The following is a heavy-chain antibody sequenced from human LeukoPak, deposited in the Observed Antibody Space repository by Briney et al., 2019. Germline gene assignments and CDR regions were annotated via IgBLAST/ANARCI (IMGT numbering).Heavy chain of an antibody. J-gene: IGHJ4*02. Sequence: GASVKVSCKASGYTFTGYYMHWVRQAPGQGLEWMGWINPNSGGTNYAQKLQGRVTMTTDTSTSTAYMELRSLRSDDTAVYYCARDDGSSWYAATGYWGQGTLVTVSS. CDR3: ARDDGSSWYAATGY. CDR2: INPNSGGT. V-gene: IGHV1-2*02. CDR1: GYTFTGYY. D-gene: IGHD6-13*01.